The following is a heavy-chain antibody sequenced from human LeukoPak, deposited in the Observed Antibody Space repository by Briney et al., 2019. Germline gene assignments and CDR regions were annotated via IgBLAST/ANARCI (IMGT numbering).Heavy chain of an antibody. CDR1: GFTFDDYA. CDR2: ISWNSGSI. V-gene: IGHV3-9*01. D-gene: IGHD3-10*01. J-gene: IGHJ4*02. CDR3: AKGRYGSGSSNSDY. Sequence: GGSLRLSCAASGFTFDDYAMHWVRQAPGKGLEWVSGISWNSGSIGYADSVKGRFTISRDNAKSSLYLQMNSLRAEDTALYYCAKGRYGSGSSNSDYWGQGTLVTVSS.